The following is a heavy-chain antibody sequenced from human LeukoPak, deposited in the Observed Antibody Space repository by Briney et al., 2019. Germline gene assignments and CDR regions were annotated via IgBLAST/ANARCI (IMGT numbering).Heavy chain of an antibody. D-gene: IGHD1-26*01. J-gene: IGHJ4*02. V-gene: IGHV1-2*02. CDR2: INPNSGGT. CDR1: GYTFTGYY. Sequence: GASVKVSCKASGYTFTGYYMHWVRQAPGQGLEWMGWINPNSGGTNYAQKFQGRVTMTTDTSTSTAYMELRSLRSDDTAVYYCARDRWELLHSDYWGQGTLVTVSS. CDR3: ARDRWELLHSDY.